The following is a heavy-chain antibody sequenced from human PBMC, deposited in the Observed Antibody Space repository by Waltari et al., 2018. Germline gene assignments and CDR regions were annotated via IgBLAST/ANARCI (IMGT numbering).Heavy chain of an antibody. V-gene: IGHV3-30*02. CDR1: GFPFSSYG. J-gene: IGHJ4*02. CDR3: ANLGIGSELNDY. D-gene: IGHD3-16*01. Sequence: QVQLVESGGGVVQPGGSLRLSCAASGFPFSSYGMHWVRQAPGKGLEWVAFIRYDGSNKYYADSVKGRFTISRDNSKNTLYLQMNSLRAEDTAVYYCANLGIGSELNDYWGQGTLVTVSS. CDR2: IRYDGSNK.